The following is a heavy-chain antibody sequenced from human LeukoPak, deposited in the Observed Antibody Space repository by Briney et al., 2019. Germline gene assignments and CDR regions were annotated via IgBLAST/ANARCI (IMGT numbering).Heavy chain of an antibody. CDR2: IKQDGGEK. CDR3: ARVPGVTRYFDS. J-gene: IGHJ4*02. V-gene: IGHV3-7*01. CDR1: GFTFTCCW. D-gene: IGHD4-23*01. Sequence: GWSLRLSCAASGFTFTCCWMSWVLQTPGKGLDWVASIKQDGGEKFYADSVKGRFTISRDNAKNSLYLQLNSLRAEDTAVYYCARVPGVTRYFDSWGQGFLVTVSS.